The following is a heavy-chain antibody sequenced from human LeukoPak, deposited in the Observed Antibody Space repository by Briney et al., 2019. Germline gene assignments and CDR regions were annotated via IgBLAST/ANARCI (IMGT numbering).Heavy chain of an antibody. V-gene: IGHV3-13*01. J-gene: IGHJ6*02. CDR3: IRIRTREHQYGMDV. Sequence: PGGSLRLSCAASGFTSSDYDMHWVRQATGKGLEWVSAIDTPGNTYYQGSVKGRFTISREDAKNSLYLQMNSPTDGDTAVYYCIRIRTREHQYGMDVWGQGTTVTVSS. CDR2: IDTPGNT. CDR1: GFTSSDYD. D-gene: IGHD1-26*01.